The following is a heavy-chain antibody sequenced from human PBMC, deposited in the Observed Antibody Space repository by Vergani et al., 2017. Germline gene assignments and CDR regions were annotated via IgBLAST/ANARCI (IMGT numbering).Heavy chain of an antibody. V-gene: IGHV3-33*01. J-gene: IGHJ3*02. CDR3: AREQDPRGAVDI. CDR2: IWYDGSNK. Sequence: QVQLVESGGGVVQPGRSLRLSCAASGFTFSSYGMHWVRQAPGKGLEWVAVIWYDGSNKYYADSVKGRFTISRDNSKNTLYLQMNSLRAEDTAVYYCAREQDPRGAVDIWGQGTMVTVSS. CDR1: GFTFSSYG.